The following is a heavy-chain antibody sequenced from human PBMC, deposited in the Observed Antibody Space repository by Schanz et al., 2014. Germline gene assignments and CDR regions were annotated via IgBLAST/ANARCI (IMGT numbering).Heavy chain of an antibody. CDR1: GINFYTSA. V-gene: IGHV3-72*01. CDR3: VRLDVHDY. CDR2: ITNKPNNYNT. D-gene: IGHD3-16*01. Sequence: EVQLVESGGGLVQPGGSLRLSCVASGINFYTSAMTWVRQAPGKGLEWVGRITNKPNNYNTEYAASVKGRFTISRDDSRNSLYLQMSSLKTEDTAVYYCVRLDVHDYWGQGTLVTVSA. J-gene: IGHJ4*02.